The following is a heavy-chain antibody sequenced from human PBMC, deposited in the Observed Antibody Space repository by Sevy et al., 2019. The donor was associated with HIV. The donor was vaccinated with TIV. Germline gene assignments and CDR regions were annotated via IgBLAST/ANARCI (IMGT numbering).Heavy chain of an antibody. J-gene: IGHJ5*02. V-gene: IGHV4-38-2*02. CDR2: IYHSGST. Sequence: SETLSLTCTVSGYSISSGYYWGWIRQPPGKGLEWIGSIYHSGSTYYNPSLKSRVTISVDTSKNQFSLRLSSVTAADTAVYYCARGGLVVPAAILVRYNWFDPWGQGTLVTVSS. CDR1: GYSISSGYY. CDR3: ARGGLVVPAAILVRYNWFDP. D-gene: IGHD2-2*02.